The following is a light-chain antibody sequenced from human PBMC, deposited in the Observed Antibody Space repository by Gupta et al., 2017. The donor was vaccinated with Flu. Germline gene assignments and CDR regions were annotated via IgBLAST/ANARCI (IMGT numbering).Light chain of an antibody. J-gene: IGLJ1*01. CDR1: RSNIGAGYD. CDR3: QSYDSSLSGSRV. Sequence: QSVLTQPPSVSGDPGQRSLISCTGTRSNIGAGYDVHWYQQLPGTAPKLLIYGNSNRPSGVPDRFSGSKSGTSASLAITGLQAEDEADYYCQSYDSSLSGSRVFGTGTKVTVL. CDR2: GNS. V-gene: IGLV1-40*01.